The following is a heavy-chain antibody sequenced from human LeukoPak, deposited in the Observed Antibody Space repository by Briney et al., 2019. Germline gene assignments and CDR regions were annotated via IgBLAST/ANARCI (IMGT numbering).Heavy chain of an antibody. V-gene: IGHV3-48*02. D-gene: IGHD6-13*01. CDR2: ISSSSRTI. CDR3: ASRSSSWHDVDY. J-gene: IGHJ4*02. Sequence: PGGSLRLSCAASGFTFSSYSMNWVRQAPGKGPEWVSYISSSSRTIYYADSVKGRFTISRDNAKNSLYLQMNSLRDEDTAVYYCASRSSSWHDVDYWGQGTLVTVSS. CDR1: GFTFSSYS.